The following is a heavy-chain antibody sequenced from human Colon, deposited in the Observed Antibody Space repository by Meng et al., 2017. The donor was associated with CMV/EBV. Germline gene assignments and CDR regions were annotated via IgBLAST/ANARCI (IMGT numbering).Heavy chain of an antibody. D-gene: IGHD3-3*01. V-gene: IGHV4-34*01. J-gene: IGHJ4*02. CDR3: AREAGPFFGVIVYDS. CDR2: INQSGRT. CDR1: CGSLGGYY. Sequence: AEVLAWGAGRLVAWGGRALTVGGYCGSLGGYYWTWIRQSPVKGLVWIGEINQSGRTNYNPSLKSRVTVSVDTSKNQFSLRVTSVTAADSALYYCAREAGPFFGVIVYDSWGQGTLVTSPQ.